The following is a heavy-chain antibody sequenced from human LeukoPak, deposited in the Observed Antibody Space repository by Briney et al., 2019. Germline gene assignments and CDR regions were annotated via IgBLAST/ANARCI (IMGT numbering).Heavy chain of an antibody. J-gene: IGHJ6*03. CDR3: ARSSINIGYSSGWYGKGYYYYYMDV. CDR2: IYYSGST. Sequence: SETLSLTCTVSGGSISSYYWSWIRQPPGKGLEWIGYIYYSGSTNYNPSLKSRVTISVDTSKNQFSLKLSSVTAADTAVYYCARSSINIGYSSGWYGKGYYYYYMDVWGKGTTVTVSS. V-gene: IGHV4-59*01. D-gene: IGHD6-19*01. CDR1: GGSISSYY.